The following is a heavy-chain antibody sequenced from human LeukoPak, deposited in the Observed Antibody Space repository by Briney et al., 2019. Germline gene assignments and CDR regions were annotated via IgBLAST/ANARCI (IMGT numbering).Heavy chain of an antibody. Sequence: SETLSLTCTVSGGSISSNDYYWGWIRQPPGKGLEWIGTIYYSGSTYYNPSLKSRVSISVDTFKNHFSLKLTSETAADTALYYCARQTFYDFSRRAFDIWGQGTLVTVSS. D-gene: IGHD3-3*01. J-gene: IGHJ3*02. CDR1: GGSISSNDYY. CDR3: ARQTFYDFSRRAFDI. CDR2: IYYSGST. V-gene: IGHV4-39*01.